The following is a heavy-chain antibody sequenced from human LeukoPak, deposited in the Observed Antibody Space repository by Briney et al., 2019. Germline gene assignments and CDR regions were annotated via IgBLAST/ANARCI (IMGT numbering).Heavy chain of an antibody. CDR1: GYTFTSYY. CDR3: ARDYPLRDGYPLYYFDY. J-gene: IGHJ4*02. Sequence: GASVKVSCKASGYTFTSYYIHWVRQAPGQGLEWMGIINPSGGSTSYAQKFQGRVTMTRDTSTGTVYMELSSLRSEDTAVYYCARDYPLRDGYPLYYFDYWGQGTLVTVSS. V-gene: IGHV1-46*01. D-gene: IGHD5-24*01. CDR2: INPSGGST.